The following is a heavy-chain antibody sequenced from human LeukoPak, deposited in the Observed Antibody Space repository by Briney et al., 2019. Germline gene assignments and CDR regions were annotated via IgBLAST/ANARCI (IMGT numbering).Heavy chain of an antibody. CDR2: INPNSGGT. CDR1: GYTFTVYF. Sequence: ASVKVSCKASGYTFTVYFMHWVRQAPGQGLEWMGWINPNSGGTNYAQKVKGRVTMTTDTSTSTAYMELRSLKSDDTAVYYCARASYCSGGSCYSDYWGQGTLVTVSS. D-gene: IGHD2-15*01. J-gene: IGHJ4*02. CDR3: ARASYCSGGSCYSDY. V-gene: IGHV1-2*02.